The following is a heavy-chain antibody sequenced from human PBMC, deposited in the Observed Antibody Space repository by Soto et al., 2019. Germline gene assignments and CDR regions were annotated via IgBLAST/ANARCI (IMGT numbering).Heavy chain of an antibody. J-gene: IGHJ4*02. CDR2: ISYDGSNK. Sequence: GGSLRLSCAASGFTFSSYGMHWVRQAPGKGLEWVAVISYDGSNKYYADSVKGRFTISRDNSKNTLYLQMNSLRAEDTAVYYCASGQLMPYFDYWGQGTLVTVSS. CDR1: GFTFSSYG. CDR3: ASGQLMPYFDY. D-gene: IGHD2-2*01. V-gene: IGHV3-30*03.